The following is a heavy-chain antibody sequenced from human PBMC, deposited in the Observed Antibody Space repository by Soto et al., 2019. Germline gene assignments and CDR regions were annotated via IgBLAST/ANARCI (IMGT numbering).Heavy chain of an antibody. CDR2: IYYSGST. V-gene: IGHV4-39*01. D-gene: IGHD6-19*01. Sequence: QLQLQESGPGLVKPSETLSLTCTVSGGSISSSSYYWGWIRQPPGKGLEWIGSIYYSGSTYYNPSLKSRVTISVDTSKNQFSLKLRSVTAADTAVYYCARPGGIAVAGSYWYFDLWGRGTLVTVSS. CDR1: GGSISSSSYY. J-gene: IGHJ2*01. CDR3: ARPGGIAVAGSYWYFDL.